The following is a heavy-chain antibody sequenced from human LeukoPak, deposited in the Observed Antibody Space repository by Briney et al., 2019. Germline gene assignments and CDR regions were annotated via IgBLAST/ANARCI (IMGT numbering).Heavy chain of an antibody. CDR3: ASGIAAADPYYFDY. J-gene: IGHJ4*02. V-gene: IGHV3-7*03. CDR2: IKQDGSEK. D-gene: IGHD6-13*01. Sequence: PGGSLRLSCAAPGFTFSSYWMSWVRQAPGKGLEWVANIKQDGSEKYYVDSVKGRFTISRDNAKNSLYLQMNSLRAEDTAVYYCASGIAAADPYYFDYWGQGTLVTVSS. CDR1: GFTFSSYW.